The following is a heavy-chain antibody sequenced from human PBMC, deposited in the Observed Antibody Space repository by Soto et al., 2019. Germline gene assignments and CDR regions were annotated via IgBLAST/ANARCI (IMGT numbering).Heavy chain of an antibody. J-gene: IGHJ4*02. CDR1: GFSLSTSEVG. CDR2: IYWDDDK. D-gene: IGHD3-9*01. V-gene: IGHV2-5*02. Sequence: QITLKESGPTLVKPTQTLTLTCTFSGFSLSTSEVGVGWIRQPPGKALEWLALIYWDDDKRYSPSLKTRLAXTXXTSKNQVVLTMTNMDPVDTATYYCAHRFDWYYFNYWGQGTVVTVTS. CDR3: AHRFDWYYFNY.